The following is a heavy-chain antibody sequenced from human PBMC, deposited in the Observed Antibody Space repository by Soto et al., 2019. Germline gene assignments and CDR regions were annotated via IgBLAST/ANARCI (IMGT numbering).Heavy chain of an antibody. CDR2: ISYDGSNK. CDR1: GFTFSSYA. V-gene: IGHV3-30-3*01. Sequence: GGSLRLSCAASGFTFSSYAMHWVRQAPGKGLEWVAVISYDGSNKYYADSVMGRFTNSRDNSKNTLYMQMNSLRAEDTAVDYCARDPTSVPVVTSLKVDIVARPGRGYFDYWGQGTLVTVSS. CDR3: ARDPTSVPVVTSLKVDIVARPGRGYFDY. D-gene: IGHD5-12*01. J-gene: IGHJ4*02.